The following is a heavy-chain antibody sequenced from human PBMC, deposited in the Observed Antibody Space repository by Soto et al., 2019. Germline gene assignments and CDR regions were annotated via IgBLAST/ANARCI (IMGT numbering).Heavy chain of an antibody. CDR2: IHPHGGGT. CDR3: ASGIGLGTFFDF. CDR1: GYSFTDYY. J-gene: IGHJ4*01. D-gene: IGHD1-26*01. V-gene: IGHV1-2*04. Sequence: ASVKVSCKASGYSFTDYYMHWVRQAPGQGLEWMGWIHPHGGGTNYARKFQDWVTMTRDTSTSTVYMELSRLKSDDTALYYCASGIGLGTFFDFWG.